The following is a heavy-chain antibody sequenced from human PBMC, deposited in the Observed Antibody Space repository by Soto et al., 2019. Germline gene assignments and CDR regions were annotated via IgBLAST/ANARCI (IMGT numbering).Heavy chain of an antibody. Sequence: ASMKVSCKASGNTFTSYDINWVRQATGHGLEWMGWINPNSGNIGYAQKFQGRVTMTRDTAIRTAYMEVSRLRSEDTAVYYCARAGPHSSSANGYFDLWGRGTLV. CDR1: GNTFTSYD. V-gene: IGHV1-8*01. CDR2: INPNSGNI. CDR3: ARAGPHSSSANGYFDL. D-gene: IGHD6-6*01. J-gene: IGHJ2*01.